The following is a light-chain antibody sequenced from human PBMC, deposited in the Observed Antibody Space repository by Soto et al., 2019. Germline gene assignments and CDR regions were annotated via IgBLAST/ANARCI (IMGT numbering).Light chain of an antibody. J-gene: IGKJ2*01. CDR2: AAS. CDR1: QGIRND. Sequence: AIQMTQSPSSLSASVRDSVTITCRASQGIRNDLGWYQQKSGKAPKLLIYAASTLQAGVPSRFSGSGSGTDFTLTISSLQPDDFATYYCLQDYGYPYTFGQGTKLEIK. V-gene: IGKV1-6*01. CDR3: LQDYGYPYT.